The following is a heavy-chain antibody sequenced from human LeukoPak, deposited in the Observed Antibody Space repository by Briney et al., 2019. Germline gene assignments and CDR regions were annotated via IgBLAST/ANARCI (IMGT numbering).Heavy chain of an antibody. D-gene: IGHD6-13*01. J-gene: IGHJ4*02. CDR1: GGTFSSYA. Sequence: ASVKVSCKASGGTFSSYAIRWVRQAPGQGLEWMGRIIPIFGIANYAQKLQGRVTMTTDSSTSTAYMELRSLRSDDTAVYYCARENPGIAAAGDYWGQGTLVTVSS. CDR2: IIPIFGIA. V-gene: IGHV1-69*04. CDR3: ARENPGIAAAGDY.